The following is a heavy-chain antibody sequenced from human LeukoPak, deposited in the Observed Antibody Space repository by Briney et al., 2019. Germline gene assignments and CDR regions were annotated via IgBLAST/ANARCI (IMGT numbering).Heavy chain of an antibody. CDR2: INPSGGST. J-gene: IGHJ3*02. D-gene: IGHD4-17*01. Sequence: ASVKVSCKASGYTFTSYYMHWVRQAPGQGLEWMGIINPSGGSTSYAQKFQGRVTMTRDTSTSTVYMELSSLRSEDTAVYYCARVTANPATPDYGDYVHAFDIWGQGTIVTVSS. CDR1: GYTFTSYY. V-gene: IGHV1-46*01. CDR3: ARVTANPATPDYGDYVHAFDI.